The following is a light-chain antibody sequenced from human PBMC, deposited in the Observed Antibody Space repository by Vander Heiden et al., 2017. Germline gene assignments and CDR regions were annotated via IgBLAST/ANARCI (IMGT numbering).Light chain of an antibody. J-gene: IGLJ1*01. Sequence: QSVLTQPPSSSGSPGQRVTISCSGGSANIGRNYVYWYQQRPGKAPELLMVCNKQRPSEVPDRFSGYKSGNSASLATSGLRSEEEADDYWAASDDSLIRVVFGTGT. CDR3: AASDDSLIRVV. V-gene: IGLV1-47*02. CDR1: SANIGRNY. CDR2: CNK.